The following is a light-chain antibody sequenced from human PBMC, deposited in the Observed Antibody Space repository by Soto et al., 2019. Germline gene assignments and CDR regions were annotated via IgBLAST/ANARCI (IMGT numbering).Light chain of an antibody. CDR1: SSNIGSNY. CDR2: RNN. CDR3: AAWDDSLSAYVV. V-gene: IGLV1-47*01. J-gene: IGLJ2*01. Sequence: QAVLTQPPSASGTPGQRVTISCSGSSSNIGSNYVYWYQQFPGMAPKLLIYRNNQRPSGVPDRFSGSKSGTSASLAISGLRSEDEADYYCAAWDDSLSAYVVFGGGTKLTVL.